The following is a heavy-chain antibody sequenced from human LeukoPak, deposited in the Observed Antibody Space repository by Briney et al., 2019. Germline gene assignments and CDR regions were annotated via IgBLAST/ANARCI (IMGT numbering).Heavy chain of an antibody. CDR2: ISYDGSNK. V-gene: IGHV3-30-3*01. J-gene: IGHJ4*02. CDR1: GFTFSSYA. D-gene: IGHD6-6*01. Sequence: PGGSLRLPCAASGFTFSSYAMHWVRQAPGKGLEWVAVISYDGSNKYYADSVKGRFTISRDNSKNTLYLQMNSLRAEDTAVYYCARDGYSSSYFDYWGQGTLVTVSS. CDR3: ARDGYSSSYFDY.